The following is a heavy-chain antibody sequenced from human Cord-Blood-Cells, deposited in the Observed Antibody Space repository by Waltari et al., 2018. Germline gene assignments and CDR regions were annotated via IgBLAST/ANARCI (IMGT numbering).Heavy chain of an antibody. Sequence: QVQLQESGPGLVKPSETLSLTCAVSGYSISSGYYWGWIRQPPGKGLEWIGSIYHSGSTYYTPSLKSRVTISVDTSKNQFSLKLSSVTAADTAVYYCARADSSSWYYYYYGMDVWGQGTTVTVSS. CDR1: GYSISSGYY. D-gene: IGHD6-13*01. V-gene: IGHV4-38-2*01. CDR3: ARADSSSWYYYYYGMDV. CDR2: IYHSGST. J-gene: IGHJ6*02.